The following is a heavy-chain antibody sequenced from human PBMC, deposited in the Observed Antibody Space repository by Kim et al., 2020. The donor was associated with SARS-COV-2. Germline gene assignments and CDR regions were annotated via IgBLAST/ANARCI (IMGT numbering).Heavy chain of an antibody. D-gene: IGHD3-3*01. Sequence: SETLSLTCTVSGGSVSSGSYYWSWIRQPPGKGLEWIGYIYYSGSTNYNPSLKSRVTISVDTSRNQFSLKLSSVTAADTAVYYFARDRPNDFWSGYYLAKDYYYYYMDVWGKGTTVTVSS. CDR1: GGSVSSGSYY. V-gene: IGHV4-61*01. CDR2: IYYSGST. CDR3: ARDRPNDFWSGYYLAKDYYYYYMDV. J-gene: IGHJ6*03.